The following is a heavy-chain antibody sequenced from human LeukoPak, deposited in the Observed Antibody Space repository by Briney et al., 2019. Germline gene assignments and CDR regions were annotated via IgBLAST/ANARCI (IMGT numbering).Heavy chain of an antibody. D-gene: IGHD3-10*02. J-gene: IGHJ6*04. CDR3: AELGITMIGGV. CDR2: ISSSGSTI. CDR1: GFTFSSYE. V-gene: IGHV3-48*03. Sequence: GGSLRLSCAASGFTFSSYEMNWVRQAPGKGLEWVSYISSSGSTIYYADSVKGRFTISRNNAKNSLYPQMNSLRAEDTAVYYCAELGITMIGGVWGKGTTVTISS.